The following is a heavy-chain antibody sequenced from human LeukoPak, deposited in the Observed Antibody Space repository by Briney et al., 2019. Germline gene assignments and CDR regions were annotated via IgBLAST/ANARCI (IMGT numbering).Heavy chain of an antibody. D-gene: IGHD2-8*01. CDR2: ISYDGTNK. V-gene: IGHV3-30-3*01. CDR1: GFTFANYT. J-gene: IGHJ6*02. CDR3: AKERCTNAVCYFGSGMDV. Sequence: GGSLRLSCAASGFTFANYTMHYVRQAPGKGLEWVAVISYDGTNKYYADSVKGRFTISRDNSKNTLYLQMNSLGAEDTAVYYCAKERCTNAVCYFGSGMDVWGQGTTVTVSS.